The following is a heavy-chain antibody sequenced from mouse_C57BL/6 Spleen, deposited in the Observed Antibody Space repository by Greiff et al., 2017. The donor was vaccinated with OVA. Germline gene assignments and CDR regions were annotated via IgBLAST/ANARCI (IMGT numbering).Heavy chain of an antibody. D-gene: IGHD3-2*02. V-gene: IGHV1-81*01. CDR3: ARQETAQAPYYFDY. CDR1: GYTFTSYG. J-gene: IGHJ2*01. Sequence: VQLQQSGAELARPGASVKLSCKASGYTFTSYGISWVKQRTGQGLEWIGEIYPRSGNTYYNEKFKGKATLTADKSSSTAYMELRSLTSEDSAVDFCARQETAQAPYYFDYWGQGTTLTVSS. CDR2: IYPRSGNT.